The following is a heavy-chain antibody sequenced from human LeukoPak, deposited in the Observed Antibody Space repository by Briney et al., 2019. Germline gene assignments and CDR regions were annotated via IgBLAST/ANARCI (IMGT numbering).Heavy chain of an antibody. D-gene: IGHD3-22*01. CDR2: MNPNSGNT. Sequence: ASVKVSCKASGYTFTSYDINWVRQATGQGLEWMGWMNPNSGNTGYAQKFQGRVTKTRNTSISTAYMELSSLRSEDTAVYYCARITRGAITMIVVVAYSYYFDYWGQGTLVTVSS. CDR1: GYTFTSYD. J-gene: IGHJ4*02. CDR3: ARITRGAITMIVVVAYSYYFDY. V-gene: IGHV1-8*01.